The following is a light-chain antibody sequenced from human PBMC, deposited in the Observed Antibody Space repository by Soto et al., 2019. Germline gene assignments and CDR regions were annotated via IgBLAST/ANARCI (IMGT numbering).Light chain of an antibody. Sequence: QSALTQPASVSGSPGQSITISCTGTRSDVGGYNYVYWHQQHPGKAPKLMIYDVTNRPSGVSDRFSGSKSGITAFLIISGLQAEDEADYYCSLYTSSSTYVFGAGTKLTVL. CDR1: RSDVGGYNY. CDR2: DVT. CDR3: SLYTSSSTYV. V-gene: IGLV2-14*01. J-gene: IGLJ1*01.